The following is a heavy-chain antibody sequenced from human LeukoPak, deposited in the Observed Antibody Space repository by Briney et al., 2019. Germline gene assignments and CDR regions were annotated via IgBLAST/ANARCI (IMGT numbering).Heavy chain of an antibody. Sequence: GGSLRLSCAASGFTFSSYWMSWVRQAPGKGLEWVANIKQDGSEKYYVDSVKGRFTISRDNAKNSLYLQMSSLRAEDTAVYYCARGDIVATRYLDYWGQGTLVTVSS. CDR1: GFTFSSYW. D-gene: IGHD5-12*01. CDR2: IKQDGSEK. J-gene: IGHJ4*02. V-gene: IGHV3-7*04. CDR3: ARGDIVATRYLDY.